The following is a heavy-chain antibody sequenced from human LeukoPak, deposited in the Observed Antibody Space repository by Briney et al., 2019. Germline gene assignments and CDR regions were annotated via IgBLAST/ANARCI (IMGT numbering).Heavy chain of an antibody. J-gene: IGHJ4*02. CDR1: GFTFDDYA. CDR2: ISWNSGSI. V-gene: IGHV3-9*01. CDR3: AKGKWLVSALPDY. D-gene: IGHD6-19*01. Sequence: PGRSLRLSCAASGFTFDDYAMHWVRQAPGKGLEWVSGISWNSGSIGYADSVKGRFTTSRDNAKNSLYLQMSSLRAEDTALYYCAKGKWLVSALPDYWGQGTLVTVSS.